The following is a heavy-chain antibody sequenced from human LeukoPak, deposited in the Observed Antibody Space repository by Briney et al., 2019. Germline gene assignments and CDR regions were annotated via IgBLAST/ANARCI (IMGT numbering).Heavy chain of an antibody. CDR1: GYTFTSYA. V-gene: IGHV7-4-1*02. CDR3: AKSFAFFGGGSGQRVCFDP. CDR2: INTNTGNP. J-gene: IGHJ5*02. Sequence: GASVKVSCKASGYTFTSYAMNWVRQAPGQGLEWMGWINTNTGNPTYAQGFTGRFVFSLDTSVSTAYLQISSLKAEDTAVYYCAKSFAFFGGGSGQRVCFDPWGKGPMVTSSS. D-gene: IGHD2-21*01.